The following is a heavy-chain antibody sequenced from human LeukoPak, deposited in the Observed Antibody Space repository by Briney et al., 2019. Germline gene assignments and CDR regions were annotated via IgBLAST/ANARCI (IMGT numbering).Heavy chain of an antibody. CDR1: GGTFSSYA. CDR3: ARDSPLGISHHPTYFDY. Sequence: SVKVSCKASGGTFSSYAISWVRQAPGQGLEWMGGIIPIFGTANYAQKFQGRVTITADESTSTAYMELSSLRSEDTAVYYCARDSPLGISHHPTYFDYWGQGTLVTVSS. CDR2: IIPIFGTA. J-gene: IGHJ4*02. V-gene: IGHV1-69*13.